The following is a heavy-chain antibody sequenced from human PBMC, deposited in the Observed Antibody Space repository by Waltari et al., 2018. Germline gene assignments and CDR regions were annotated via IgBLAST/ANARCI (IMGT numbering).Heavy chain of an antibody. CDR2: MYYSGYT. D-gene: IGHD3-10*01. CDR1: GGSICSGNYY. Sequence: QVQLQESGPGLVKPSQTLSLTCTVSGGSICSGNYYWSWIRQPPGRGLGWIGYMYYSGYTYDNPSLKSPVTISVDTAKNQFSLKLSSGTAADTAVYYCATYYYGSGRPFDYWGQGTLVTVSS. V-gene: IGHV4-30-4*08. CDR3: ATYYYGSGRPFDY. J-gene: IGHJ4*02.